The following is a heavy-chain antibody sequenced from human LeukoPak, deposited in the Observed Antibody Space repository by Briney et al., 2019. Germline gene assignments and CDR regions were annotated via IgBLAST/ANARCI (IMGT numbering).Heavy chain of an antibody. J-gene: IGHJ5*02. CDR3: AKSGASGSYYPHLNS. V-gene: IGHV3-23*01. CDR2: ITRTGDNT. Sequence: GGSLRLSCAASVFTSSTYAMSWVRRAPEKGLEWVSSITRTGDNTYYADSVKGRFTISRDNSQNTLYLQMNSLRAEDTTLYYCAKSGASGSYYPHLNSWGKGTLVTVSS. D-gene: IGHD3-10*01. CDR1: VFTSSTYA.